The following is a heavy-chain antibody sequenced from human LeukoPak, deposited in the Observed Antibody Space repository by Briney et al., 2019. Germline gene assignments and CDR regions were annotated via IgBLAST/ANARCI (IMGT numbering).Heavy chain of an antibody. CDR3: SRSLSSSIWSGYLGWFDS. D-gene: IGHD3-3*01. J-gene: IGHJ5*01. V-gene: IGHV4-61*02. Sequence: SETLSLTCTVCGGSLSSGSYYWSRIRQPAGKALEWIGRIYTSGSTNYNSSLKSRVTISVDTSKNQFSLKLSSVTAADTAVYYCSRSLSSSIWSGYLGWFDSWGQGTLVTVSS. CDR2: IYTSGST. CDR1: GGSLSSGSYY.